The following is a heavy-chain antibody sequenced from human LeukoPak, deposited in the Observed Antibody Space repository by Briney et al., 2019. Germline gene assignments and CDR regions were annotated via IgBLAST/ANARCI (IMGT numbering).Heavy chain of an antibody. CDR3: ARGSCGGDCYPGGEYFQH. D-gene: IGHD2-21*02. J-gene: IGHJ1*01. V-gene: IGHV1-2*06. Sequence: VASVKVSCKASGYTFTGYYMHWVRQAPGQGLEWMGRINPNSGGTNYAQKFQGRVTMTRDTSISTAYMELSSLRSEDTAVYYCARGSCGGDCYPGGEYFQHWGQGTLVTVSS. CDR1: GYTFTGYY. CDR2: INPNSGGT.